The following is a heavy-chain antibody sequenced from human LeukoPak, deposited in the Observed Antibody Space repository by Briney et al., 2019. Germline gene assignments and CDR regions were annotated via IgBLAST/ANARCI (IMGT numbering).Heavy chain of an antibody. J-gene: IGHJ6*03. Sequence: GGSLRLSCAASGFTVSSNYMSWVRQAPGKGLEWVSVIYSGGSTYYADSVKGRFTISRDNSKNTLYLQMNSLRAEDTAVYYCARGADSDYYYYMDVWGKGTTVTISS. D-gene: IGHD2-21*01. CDR1: GFTVSSNY. CDR2: IYSGGST. CDR3: ARGADSDYYYYMDV. V-gene: IGHV3-53*01.